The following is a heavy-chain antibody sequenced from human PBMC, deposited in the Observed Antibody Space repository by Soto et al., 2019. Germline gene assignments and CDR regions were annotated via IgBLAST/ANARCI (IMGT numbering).Heavy chain of an antibody. J-gene: IGHJ6*03. CDR2: ISAYNGNT. Sequence: ASVKVSCKASGYTFTSYGISWVRQAPGQGLEWMGWISAYNGNTNYAQKLQGRVTMTTDTSTSTAYMELRSLRSDDTAVYYCARVLGYCSGGSCRNYYYYYMDVWGKGTTVTVS. D-gene: IGHD2-15*01. V-gene: IGHV1-18*01. CDR3: ARVLGYCSGGSCRNYYYYYMDV. CDR1: GYTFTSYG.